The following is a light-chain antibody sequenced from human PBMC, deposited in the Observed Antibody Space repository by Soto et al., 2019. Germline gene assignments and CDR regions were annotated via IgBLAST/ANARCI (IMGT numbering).Light chain of an antibody. V-gene: IGLV2-8*01. CDR1: SSYVGCYNY. J-gene: IGLJ3*02. CDR3: SSYAASNNFYFV. Sequence: CTGTSSYVGCYNYVSLYQQYPGRAPNLIIYEVTKRPSGVPDRFSGSKSGNSASLTVSGLQAEDEADYYCSSYAASNNFYFVFG. CDR2: EVT.